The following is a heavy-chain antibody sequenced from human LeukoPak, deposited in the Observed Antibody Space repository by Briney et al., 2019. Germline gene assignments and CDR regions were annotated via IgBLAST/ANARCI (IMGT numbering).Heavy chain of an antibody. V-gene: IGHV1-46*01. J-gene: IGHJ6*02. D-gene: IGHD2-21*02. CDR3: ARDGGYCGGDCYPSEFYYGMDV. CDR2: INPRGGST. Sequence: GASVKVSCKASGYTFTSYYMHWVRQAPGQGLEWMGIINPRGGSTSYAQKFQGRVTMTRDTSTSTVYMELSSLRSEDTAVYYCARDGGYCGGDCYPSEFYYGMDVWGQGTTVTVSS. CDR1: GYTFTSYY.